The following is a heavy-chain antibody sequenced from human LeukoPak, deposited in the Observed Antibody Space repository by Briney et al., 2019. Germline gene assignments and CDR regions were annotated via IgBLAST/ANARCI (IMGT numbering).Heavy chain of an antibody. Sequence: PSETLSLTCAVYGGSFSGYYWSWIRQPPGKGLEWIGEINHSGSTNYNPSLKSRVTISVDTSKNQFSLKLSSVTAADTAVYYCARGSSFTNYGSGSYYDYWGQGTLVTVSS. CDR1: GGSFSGYY. V-gene: IGHV4-34*01. CDR3: ARGSSFTNYGSGSYYDY. J-gene: IGHJ4*02. D-gene: IGHD3-10*01. CDR2: INHSGST.